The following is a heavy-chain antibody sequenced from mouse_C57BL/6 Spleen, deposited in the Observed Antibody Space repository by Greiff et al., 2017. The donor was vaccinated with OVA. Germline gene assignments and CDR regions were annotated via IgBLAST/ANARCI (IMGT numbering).Heavy chain of an antibody. CDR1: GYTFTSYW. V-gene: IGHV1-53*01. J-gene: IGHJ4*01. CDR3: ARGGSAYYYAMDY. CDR2: INPSNGGP. D-gene: IGHD1-1*02. Sequence: QVQLQQPGTDLVKPGASVKLSCKASGYTFTSYWMHWVKQRPGQGLEWIGNINPSNGGPNYNEKFKSKATLTVDKSSSTAYMQLSSLTSEDSAVYYGARGGSAYYYAMDYWGQGTSVTVSA.